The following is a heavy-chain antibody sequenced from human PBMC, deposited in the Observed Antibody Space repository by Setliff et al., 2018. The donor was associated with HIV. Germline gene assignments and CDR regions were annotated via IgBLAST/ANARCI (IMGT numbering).Heavy chain of an antibody. V-gene: IGHV3-7*01. CDR3: ARRGYCSSTTCYYDY. CDR1: GGSISSYY. J-gene: IGHJ4*02. Sequence: ETLSLTCTVSGGSISSYYWSWVRQAPGKGLEWVANINLDGTQTNYVHSVKGRFTISRDNSKNTLYLQMGSLRAEDMAVYYCARRGYCSSTTCYYDYWGQGTLVTVS. CDR2: INLDGTQT. D-gene: IGHD2-2*01.